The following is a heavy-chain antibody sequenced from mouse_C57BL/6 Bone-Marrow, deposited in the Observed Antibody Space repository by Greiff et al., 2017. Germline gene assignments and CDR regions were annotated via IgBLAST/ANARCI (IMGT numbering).Heavy chain of an antibody. D-gene: IGHD3-3*01. Sequence: DVMLVESGGGLVQPGGSLKLSCAASGFTFSDSYMYWVRQTPEKRLEWVAYISNGGGSTYYPATVKGRFTISRDNAKNTLYLQMSRLKSEDTAMYYCARHGAAWFAYWGQGTLVTVSA. CDR3: ARHGAAWFAY. V-gene: IGHV5-12*01. CDR1: GFTFSDSY. J-gene: IGHJ3*01. CDR2: ISNGGGST.